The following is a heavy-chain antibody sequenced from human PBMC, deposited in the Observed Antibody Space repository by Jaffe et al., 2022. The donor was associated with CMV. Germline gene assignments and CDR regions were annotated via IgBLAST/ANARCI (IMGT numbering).Heavy chain of an antibody. CDR3: ARGITMDMIGDP. V-gene: IGHV3-48*03. CDR2: VSSSGSTI. Sequence: EVQLVESGGGLVQPGGSLRLSCAASGFTFSNYEMNWVRQAPGKGLEWVSYVSSSGSTIYYADSVKGRFTISRDNAKNSLYLQMNSLRAEDTAVYYCARGITMDMIGDPWGQGTLVTVSS. CDR1: GFTFSNYE. J-gene: IGHJ5*02. D-gene: IGHD3-10*01.